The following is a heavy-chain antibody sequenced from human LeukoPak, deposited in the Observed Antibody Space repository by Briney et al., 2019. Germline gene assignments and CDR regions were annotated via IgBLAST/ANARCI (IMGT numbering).Heavy chain of an antibody. CDR1: GYTFIGYY. CDR2: INPNSGGK. V-gene: IGHV1-2*02. J-gene: IGHJ4*02. Sequence: ASVKVSCKASGYTFIGYYMHWVRQAPGQGLEWMGWINPNSGGKHYAQNFQGRVTMTRDTSISTAYMELSRLVSDDTAVYYCARDKRYYDFWSGYLADYWGQGTLVTVSS. D-gene: IGHD3-3*01. CDR3: ARDKRYYDFWSGYLADY.